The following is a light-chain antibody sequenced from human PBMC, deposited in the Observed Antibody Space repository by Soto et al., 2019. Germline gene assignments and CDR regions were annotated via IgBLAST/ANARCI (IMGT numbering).Light chain of an antibody. Sequence: ETVMTQSPATLSVSPGERATVSCRASQSVSSNLAWYQQKPGQAPRLVFYRASTRATGIPGRFSGSGSGTEFTLTISSLQSEDFAAYYCQQYNNWPYTFGQGTKVEIK. J-gene: IGKJ2*01. CDR3: QQYNNWPYT. CDR2: RAS. V-gene: IGKV3-15*01. CDR1: QSVSSN.